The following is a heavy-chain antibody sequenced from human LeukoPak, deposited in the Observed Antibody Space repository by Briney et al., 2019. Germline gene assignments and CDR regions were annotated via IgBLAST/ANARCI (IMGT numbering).Heavy chain of an antibody. D-gene: IGHD2-15*01. CDR3: AKADCSDLGCYVKDY. V-gene: IGHV3-23*01. J-gene: IGHJ4*02. Sequence: QSGGSLRLSCAASGFTFSSYSMNWVRQAPGKGLEWVSAISGSGGSTYYADSVKGRFTISRDNSKNTLYLQMHSLRVEDTAVYYCAKADCSDLGCYVKDYWGQGTLVTVSS. CDR2: ISGSGGST. CDR1: GFTFSSYS.